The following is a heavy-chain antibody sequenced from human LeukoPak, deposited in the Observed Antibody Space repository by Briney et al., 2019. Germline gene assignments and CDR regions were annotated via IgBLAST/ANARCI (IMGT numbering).Heavy chain of an antibody. Sequence: LETLSLTCAVYGGSFSGYYWSWIRQPPGKGLEWIGEINHSGSTNYNPSLKSRVTISVDTSKNQFSLKLSSVTAADTAVYYCARGLGAAAVLYWGQGTLVTVSS. V-gene: IGHV4-34*01. J-gene: IGHJ4*02. CDR2: INHSGST. D-gene: IGHD6-13*01. CDR3: ARGLGAAAVLY. CDR1: GGSFSGYY.